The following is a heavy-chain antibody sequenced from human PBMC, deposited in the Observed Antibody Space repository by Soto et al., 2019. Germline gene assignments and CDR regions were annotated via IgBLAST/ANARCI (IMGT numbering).Heavy chain of an antibody. V-gene: IGHV4-31*03. CDR3: ARSTDSSGWRFDY. J-gene: IGHJ4*02. CDR2: IYYSGTT. D-gene: IGHD6-19*01. CDR1: GGSISSGGYY. Sequence: SETLSLTCTVSGGSISSGGYYWSWIRQHPGKGLEWIGYIYYSGTTYYNPSLKSRVTISVDTSKNQFSLKLSSVTAADTAVYYCARSTDSSGWRFDYWGQGTQVTVSS.